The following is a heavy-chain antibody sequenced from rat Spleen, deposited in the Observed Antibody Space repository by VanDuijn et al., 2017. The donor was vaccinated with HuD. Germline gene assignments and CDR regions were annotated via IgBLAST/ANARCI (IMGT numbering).Heavy chain of an antibody. CDR3: TTYSDYATSPFAY. D-gene: IGHD1-6*01. V-gene: IGHV5-27*01. CDR1: GFTFSIYG. Sequence: EVQVVDHGGGLEQPGRSLKLSCAPSGFTFSIYGLAWVRQAPTKGLEWVASIGTATYYRDSVKGRFTLSRDNAKSTLYLQMGSLRSEDTATYYCTTYSDYATSPFAYWGRGALVTVSS. CDR2: IGTAT. J-gene: IGHJ3*01.